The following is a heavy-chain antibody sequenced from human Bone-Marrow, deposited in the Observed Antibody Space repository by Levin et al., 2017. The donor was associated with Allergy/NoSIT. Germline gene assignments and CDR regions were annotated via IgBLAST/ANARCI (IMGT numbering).Heavy chain of an antibody. D-gene: IGHD6-13*01. Sequence: GGSLRLSCAASGFTFSSYAMSWVRQAPGKGLEWVSGISGSGGSTYHADSVKGRFTISRDNSKNTLFLQMNSLGAGDTAVYYCAKGQAASVPSLRFDYWGQGTLVTVSS. V-gene: IGHV3-23*01. CDR2: ISGSGGST. J-gene: IGHJ4*02. CDR1: GFTFSSYA. CDR3: AKGQAASVPSLRFDY.